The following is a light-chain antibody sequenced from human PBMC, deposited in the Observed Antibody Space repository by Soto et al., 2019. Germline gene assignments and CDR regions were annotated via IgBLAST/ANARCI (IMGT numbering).Light chain of an antibody. J-gene: IGKJ5*01. CDR1: QSISSY. Sequence: DIQMTPSPSSLSASVGDRVTITCRASQSISSYLSWYQQKPGKGPKLLIYVASSLQSGVPPRFSGSGSGTDFTLTISSLQPEDFATYYCQQSYSTPPTFGQGTRLEIK. CDR3: QQSYSTPPT. CDR2: VAS. V-gene: IGKV1-39*01.